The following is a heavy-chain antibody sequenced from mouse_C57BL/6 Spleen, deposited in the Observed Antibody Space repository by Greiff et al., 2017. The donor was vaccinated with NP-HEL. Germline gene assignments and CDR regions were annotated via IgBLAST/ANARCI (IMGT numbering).Heavy chain of an antibody. CDR3: AREGGNYGGAMDY. J-gene: IGHJ4*01. CDR2: INPYNGGT. Sequence: EVQLQQSGPVLVKPGASVKMSCKASGYTFTDYYMNWVKQSHGKSLEWIGVINPYNGGTSYNQKFKGKATLTVDKSSSTAYMELNSLTSEDSAVYYCAREGGNYGGAMDYWGQGTSVTVSS. CDR1: GYTFTDYY. D-gene: IGHD1-1*01. V-gene: IGHV1-19*01.